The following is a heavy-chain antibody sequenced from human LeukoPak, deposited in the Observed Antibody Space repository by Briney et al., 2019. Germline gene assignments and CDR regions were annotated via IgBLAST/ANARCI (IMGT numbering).Heavy chain of an antibody. V-gene: IGHV3-30*04. J-gene: IGHJ4*02. Sequence: GGSLRLSCAAPGFTFSSYAMHWVRQAPGKGLEWVAVISYDGSNKYYADSVKGRFTISRDNSKNTLYLQMNSLRAEDTAVYYCARDGAAGIWYFDYWGQGTLVTVSS. CDR2: ISYDGSNK. CDR3: ARDGAAGIWYFDY. D-gene: IGHD6-13*01. CDR1: GFTFSSYA.